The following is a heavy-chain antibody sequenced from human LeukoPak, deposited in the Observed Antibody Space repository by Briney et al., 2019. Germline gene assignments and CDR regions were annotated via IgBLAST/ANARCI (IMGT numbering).Heavy chain of an antibody. CDR1: GGTFSSYA. V-gene: IGHV1-69*04. CDR3: ARARTVVVPAVRYYYGMDV. D-gene: IGHD2-2*01. J-gene: IGHJ6*02. Sequence: SVKVSCKASGGTFSSYAISWVRQAPGQGLEWMGRIIPILGIANYAQKFQGRVTITADKSTSTAYMELSSLRSEDTAVYYCARARTVVVPAVRYYYGMDVWGQGTTVTVSS. CDR2: IIPILGIA.